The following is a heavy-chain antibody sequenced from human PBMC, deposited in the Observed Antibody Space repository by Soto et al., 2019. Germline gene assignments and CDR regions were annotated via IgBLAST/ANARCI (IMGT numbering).Heavy chain of an antibody. CDR3: AREDCTNGVCYMWFDADYFDY. CDR1: GFTFSSYW. Sequence: EVQLVESGGGLVQPGGSLRLSCAASGFTFSSYWMSWVRQAPGKGLEWVANIKQDGSEKYYVESVKGRFTISRDNAKNSLYLQMNSLRAEDTAVYYCAREDCTNGVCYMWFDADYFDYWGQGTLVTVSS. V-gene: IGHV3-7*01. J-gene: IGHJ4*02. CDR2: IKQDGSEK. D-gene: IGHD2-8*01.